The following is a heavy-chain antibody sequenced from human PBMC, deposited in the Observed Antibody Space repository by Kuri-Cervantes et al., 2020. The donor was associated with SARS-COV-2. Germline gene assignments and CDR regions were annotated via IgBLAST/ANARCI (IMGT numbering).Heavy chain of an antibody. D-gene: IGHD1-26*01. CDR1: GFTFSSYG. CDR2: ISYDGSNK. Sequence: GGSLRLSCAASGFTFSSYGMHWVRQAPGKGLEWVAVISYDGSNKYYADSVKGRFTISRDNSKNTLYLQVNSLRAEDTAVYYCAKVFRPSDEGFDYWGQGTLVTVSS. J-gene: IGHJ4*02. CDR3: AKVFRPSDEGFDY. V-gene: IGHV3-30*18.